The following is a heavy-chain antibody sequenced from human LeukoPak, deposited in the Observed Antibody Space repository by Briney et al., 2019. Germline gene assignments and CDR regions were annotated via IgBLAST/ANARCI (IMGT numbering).Heavy chain of an antibody. V-gene: IGHV3-13*01. CDR1: GFTFSSYD. CDR2: IGTAGGT. CDR3: SRGGSGYDWEVLYGMDV. Sequence: GGSLRLSCAASGFTFSSYDMNWVRQATGKGLEWVSAIGTAGGTYYPGSVKGRFTISRENAKNSLYLLMNSLRAGDTAVYYCSRGGSGYDWEVLYGMDVWGQGTTVTVSS. J-gene: IGHJ6*02. D-gene: IGHD5-12*01.